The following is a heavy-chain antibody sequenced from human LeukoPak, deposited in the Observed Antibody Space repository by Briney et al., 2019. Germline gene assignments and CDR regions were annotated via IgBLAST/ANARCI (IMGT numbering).Heavy chain of an antibody. CDR3: LDHYYHSNNFSNPFDY. CDR1: GFTFSSYG. Sequence: GGSLRLSCAASGFTFSSYGMHWVRQAPGKGLEWVAFIRYDGSNKYYADSVKGRFTISRDNSKNTLYLQMNSLRAEDTAVYHCLDHYYHSNNFSNPFDYWGQGTLVTVSS. CDR2: IRYDGSNK. D-gene: IGHD3-22*01. J-gene: IGHJ4*02. V-gene: IGHV3-30*02.